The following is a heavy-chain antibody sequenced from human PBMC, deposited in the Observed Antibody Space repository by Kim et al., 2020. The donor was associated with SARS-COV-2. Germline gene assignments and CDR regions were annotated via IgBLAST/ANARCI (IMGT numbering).Heavy chain of an antibody. CDR3: AREGIKQWLARVDYYYYGMDV. V-gene: IGHV1-18*04. J-gene: IGHJ6*02. CDR1: GYTFTSYG. Sequence: ASVKVSCKASGYTFTSYGISWVRQAPGQGLEWMGRISAYNGNTNYAQKLQGRVTMTTDTSTSTAYMELRSLRSDDTAVYYCAREGIKQWLARVDYYYYGMDVWGQGTTVTVSS. CDR2: ISAYNGNT. D-gene: IGHD6-19*01.